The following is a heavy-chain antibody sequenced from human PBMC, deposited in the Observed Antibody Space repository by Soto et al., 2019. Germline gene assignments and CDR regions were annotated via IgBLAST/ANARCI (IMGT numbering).Heavy chain of an antibody. J-gene: IGHJ3*02. Sequence: VGSLTLSCVACRFTFNDHYMTWIRQPPGKGLEWVSYISSGSTYAYFADSVKGRFTISRDNANNSLYLQMNSLRAEDTAVYYCANIMRTVTTAAFDIWGQGT. V-gene: IGHV3-11*03. CDR2: ISSGSTYA. D-gene: IGHD4-17*01. CDR1: RFTFNDHY. CDR3: ANIMRTVTTAAFDI.